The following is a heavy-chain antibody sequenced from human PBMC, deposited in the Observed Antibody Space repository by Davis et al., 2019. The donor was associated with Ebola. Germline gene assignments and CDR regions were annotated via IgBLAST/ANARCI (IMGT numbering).Heavy chain of an antibody. Sequence: GESLKISCAASGFTFSSYAMSWVRQAPGKGLEWVSAISGSGGSTYYADSVKGRFTISRDNSKNTLYLQMNSLRAEDTAVYYCAKIDTRDSTFDYWGQGTLVTVSS. CDR3: AKIDTRDSTFDY. CDR1: GFTFSSYA. CDR2: ISGSGGST. J-gene: IGHJ4*02. V-gene: IGHV3-23*01. D-gene: IGHD3-9*01.